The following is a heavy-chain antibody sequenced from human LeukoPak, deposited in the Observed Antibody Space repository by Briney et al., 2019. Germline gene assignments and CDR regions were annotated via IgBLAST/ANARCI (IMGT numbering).Heavy chain of an antibody. CDR2: MNPNSGNT. CDR1: GYTFTSYD. J-gene: IGHJ6*02. Sequence: ASVKVSCKASGYTFTSYDINWVRQATGQGLEWMGWMNPNSGNTGYAQKFQGRVTMTRNTSISTAYMELSSLRSEDTAVYYCARNRHDYYYYGMDVWGQGTTVTVSS. CDR3: ARNRHDYYYYGMDV. D-gene: IGHD2/OR15-2a*01. V-gene: IGHV1-8*01.